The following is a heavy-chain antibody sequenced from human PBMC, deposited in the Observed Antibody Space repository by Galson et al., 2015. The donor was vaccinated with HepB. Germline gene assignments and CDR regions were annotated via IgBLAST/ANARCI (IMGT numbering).Heavy chain of an antibody. CDR2: INHSGST. CDR3: ARGRLRSNWNYELRPHYGMDV. Sequence: SETLSLTCAVYGGSFSGYYWSWIRQPPGKGLEWIGEINHSGSTNYNPSLKSRVTISVDTSKNQFSLKLSSVTAADTAVYYCARGRLRSNWNYELRPHYGMDVWGQGTTVTVSS. J-gene: IGHJ6*02. D-gene: IGHD1-7*01. CDR1: GGSFSGYY. V-gene: IGHV4-34*01.